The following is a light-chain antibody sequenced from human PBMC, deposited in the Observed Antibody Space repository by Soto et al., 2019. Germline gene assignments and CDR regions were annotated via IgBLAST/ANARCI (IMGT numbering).Light chain of an antibody. CDR2: AAS. CDR1: QSVGSY. Sequence: DIVLTQSPSTLSLSPGDRATLSCRASQSVGSYLGWYQQRPGQAPRLLIYAASNRATGIPARFSGSGSGTDFTLTISSLEPEDFAVYSCQQRSDWPSTFGGGTKVEIK. V-gene: IGKV3-11*01. CDR3: QQRSDWPST. J-gene: IGKJ4*01.